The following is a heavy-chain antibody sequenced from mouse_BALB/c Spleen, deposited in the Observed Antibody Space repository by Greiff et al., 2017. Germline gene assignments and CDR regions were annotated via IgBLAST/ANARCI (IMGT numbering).Heavy chain of an antibody. CDR3: ARSITTANYFDY. J-gene: IGHJ2*01. V-gene: IGHV1-9*01. Sequence: VQLQQSGAELMKPGASVKISCKATGYTFSSYWIEWVKQRPGHGLEWIGEILPGSGSTNYNEKFKGKATFTADTSSNTAYMQLSSLTSEDSAVYYCARSITTANYFDYWGQGTTLTVSS. CDR2: ILPGSGST. D-gene: IGHD1-2*01. CDR1: GYTFSSYW.